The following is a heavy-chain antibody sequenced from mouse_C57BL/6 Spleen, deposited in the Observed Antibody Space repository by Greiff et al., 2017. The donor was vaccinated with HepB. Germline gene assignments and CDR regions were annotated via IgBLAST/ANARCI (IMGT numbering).Heavy chain of an antibody. CDR2: IHPNSGST. J-gene: IGHJ2*01. CDR3: ASRGDYEGGFDY. Sequence: QVQLKQPGAELVKPGASVKLSCKASGYTFTSYWMHWVKQRPGQGLEWIGMIHPNSGSTNYNEKFKSKATLTVDKSSSTAYMQLSSLTSEDSAVYYCASRGDYEGGFDYWGQGTTLTVSS. V-gene: IGHV1-64*01. D-gene: IGHD2-4*01. CDR1: GYTFTSYW.